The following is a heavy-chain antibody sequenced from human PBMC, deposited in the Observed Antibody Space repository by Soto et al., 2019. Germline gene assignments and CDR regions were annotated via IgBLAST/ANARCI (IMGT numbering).Heavy chain of an antibody. J-gene: IGHJ4*02. CDR1: GFTFSSYA. D-gene: IGHD3-22*01. CDR2: ISGSGVST. V-gene: IGHV3-23*01. Sequence: EVQLLESGGGLAQPGGSLRLSCAASGFTFSSYAMSWVRQAPGKGLEWVSAISGSGVSTYYADSVKGRFTISRDNSKNTLYLQMNSLRAEDTAVYYCAKSPGMYYYDSSGYYHYDYWGQGTLVIVSS. CDR3: AKSPGMYYYDSSGYYHYDY.